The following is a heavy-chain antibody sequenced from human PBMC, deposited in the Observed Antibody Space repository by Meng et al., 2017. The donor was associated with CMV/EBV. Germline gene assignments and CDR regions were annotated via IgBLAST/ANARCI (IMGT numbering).Heavy chain of an antibody. D-gene: IGHD2-15*01. J-gene: IGHJ4*02. Sequence: GGSLRLSCVVSEFTFSNYAIHWVRRAPGKGLKWVAVTSYDGSTKHYADSVKGRFTISRDSSKNTVFLQMNSLRPEDTAVYYCARDLCGDSSCSPFGYWCQGALVTVSS. CDR1: EFTFSNYA. CDR2: TSYDGSTK. V-gene: IGHV3-30-3*01. CDR3: ARDLCGDSSCSPFGY.